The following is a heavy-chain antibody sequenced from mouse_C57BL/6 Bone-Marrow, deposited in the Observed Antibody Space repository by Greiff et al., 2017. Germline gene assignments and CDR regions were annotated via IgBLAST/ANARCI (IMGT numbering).Heavy chain of an antibody. CDR3: TTSYRRVYYAMDY. V-gene: IGHV14-4*01. CDR1: GFNIKDDY. CDR2: IDPENGNT. D-gene: IGHD2-12*01. J-gene: IGHJ4*01. Sequence: VQLQQSGAELVRPGASVKLSCTASGFNIKDDYMHWVKQRPEQGLEWIGWIDPENGNTEYASKFQGKATITADTSSNTAYLQLSSLTSEDTAVYYCTTSYRRVYYAMDYWGQGTSVTVSS.